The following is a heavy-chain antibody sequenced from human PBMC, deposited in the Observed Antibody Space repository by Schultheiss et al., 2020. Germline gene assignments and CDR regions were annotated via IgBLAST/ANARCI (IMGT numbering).Heavy chain of an antibody. V-gene: IGHV3-23*01. CDR2: ISGGGDNT. CDR3: AKGSGWTGNYYYYMDV. J-gene: IGHJ6*03. D-gene: IGHD6-19*01. CDR1: GFTFSNFA. Sequence: GSLRLSCAASGFTFSNFAMSWVRQAPGKGLEWLSGISGGGDNTYYADSVRGRFTISRDNSKNTLYLQMNSLRAEDTAVYYCAKGSGWTGNYYYYMDVWGKGATATVSS.